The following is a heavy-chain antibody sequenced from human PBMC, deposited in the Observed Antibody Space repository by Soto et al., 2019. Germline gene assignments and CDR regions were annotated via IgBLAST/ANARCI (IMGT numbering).Heavy chain of an antibody. CDR2: ISTFNVNT. D-gene: IGHD6-13*01. CDR1: CYTFIHHG. Sequence: QVQLVQSGAEVKRPGASVKVSCKPSCYTFIHHGLSSARQAPGQGLEWMGGISTFNVNTVFAQKLADRVTLTTDTAMTSASMDLRSLTAGAKAIYFGSRHRSGRENEQQEHWVGMDASGQGSTVAV. V-gene: IGHV1-18*01. J-gene: IGHJ6*02. CDR3: SRHRSGRENEQQEHWVGMDA.